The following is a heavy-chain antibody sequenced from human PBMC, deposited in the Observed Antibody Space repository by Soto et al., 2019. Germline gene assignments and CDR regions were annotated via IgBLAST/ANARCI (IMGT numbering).Heavy chain of an antibody. D-gene: IGHD3-22*01. J-gene: IGHJ4*02. Sequence: EVQILESGGGLVQPGGSLRLPCTASGIIYSSYAMSWVRQAPGKGLEWVSVISGSGGSTNYADSVKGRFTISRDTSMSTVYLQMNSLRAEDTAVYYCAKVLYDNRDFDYWGQGTLVTVSS. V-gene: IGHV3-23*01. CDR1: GIIYSSYA. CDR2: ISGSGGST. CDR3: AKVLYDNRDFDY.